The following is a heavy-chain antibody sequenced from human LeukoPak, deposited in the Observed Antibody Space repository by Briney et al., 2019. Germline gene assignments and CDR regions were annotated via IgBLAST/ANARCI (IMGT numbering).Heavy chain of an antibody. CDR2: ISYDGSNK. CDR1: GFTFSSYA. Sequence: GGSLRLSCAASGFTFSSYAMHWVRQAPGKGLEWVAVISYDGSNKYYADSVKGRFTISRDNSKNTLYLQMNGLRAEDTAVYYCARDVSFWGQGTMVTVSS. V-gene: IGHV3-30-3*01. J-gene: IGHJ3*01. CDR3: ARDVSF.